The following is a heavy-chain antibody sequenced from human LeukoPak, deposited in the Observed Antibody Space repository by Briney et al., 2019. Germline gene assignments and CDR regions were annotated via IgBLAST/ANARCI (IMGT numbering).Heavy chain of an antibody. V-gene: IGHV4-59*01. Sequence: SETLSLTCSVAGGSIITYYWNWIRQTPGKGLEWIGHISYGNTDYNPSLKRRVTISVDTSKNQTSVTAADTAVYYCARDKAHSYGRYFDPWGQGALVIVSS. CDR2: ISYGNT. CDR3: ARDKAHSYGRYFDP. D-gene: IGHD5-18*01. CDR1: GGSIITYY. J-gene: IGHJ5*02.